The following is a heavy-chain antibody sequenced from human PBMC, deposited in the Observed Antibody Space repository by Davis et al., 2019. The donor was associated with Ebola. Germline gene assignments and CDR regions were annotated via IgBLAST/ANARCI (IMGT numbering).Heavy chain of an antibody. D-gene: IGHD2-2*01. V-gene: IGHV1-18*04. Sequence: ASVTVSCKASGYTFTGYYMHWVRQAPGQGLEWMGWISAYNGNTNYAQKLQGGVTMTTDTSTSTAYMELRSLRSDDTAVYYCARLGYCSSTSCYYPDYYYYYGMDVWGQGTTVTVSS. CDR1: GYTFTGYY. J-gene: IGHJ6*02. CDR2: ISAYNGNT. CDR3: ARLGYCSSTSCYYPDYYYYYGMDV.